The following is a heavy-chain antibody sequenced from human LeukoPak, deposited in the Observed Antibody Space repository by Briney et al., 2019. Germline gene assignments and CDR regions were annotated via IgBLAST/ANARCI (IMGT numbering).Heavy chain of an antibody. CDR2: INPSGGST. CDR1: GGTFSSYA. Sequence: ASVKVSCKASGGTFSSYAISWVRQAPGQGLEWMGIINPSGGSTSYAQKFQGRVTMTRDMSTSTVYMELSSLRSEDTAVYYCARAPIPCSGGSCYFQSSYYYYMDVWGKGTTVTVSS. V-gene: IGHV1-46*01. D-gene: IGHD2-15*01. CDR3: ARAPIPCSGGSCYFQSSYYYYMDV. J-gene: IGHJ6*03.